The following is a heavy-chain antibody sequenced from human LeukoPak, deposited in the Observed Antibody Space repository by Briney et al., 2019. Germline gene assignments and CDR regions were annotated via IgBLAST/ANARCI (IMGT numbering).Heavy chain of an antibody. J-gene: IGHJ4*02. CDR3: ATSGRYGDYEGALDY. D-gene: IGHD4-17*01. CDR1: GYTFTSYY. CDR2: INPSGGST. Sequence: ASVKVSCKASGYTFTSYYMHWVRQAPGQGLEWMGIINPSGGSTSYAQKFQGRVTMTGDTSTSTVYMELSSLRSEDTAVYYCATSGRYGDYEGALDYWGQGTLVTVSS. V-gene: IGHV1-46*01.